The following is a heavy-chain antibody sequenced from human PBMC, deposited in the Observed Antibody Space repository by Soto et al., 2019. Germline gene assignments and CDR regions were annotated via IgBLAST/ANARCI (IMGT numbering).Heavy chain of an antibody. CDR2: LSGSASSA. CDR3: AKGLFSTGGFFDY. CDR1: GFTFSTYA. D-gene: IGHD6-25*01. V-gene: IGHV3-23*01. J-gene: IGHJ4*02. Sequence: GGSLRLSCVASGFTFSTYAMSWVRQAPGEGLEWVSTLSGSASSAYYADSVKGRFTISRDVSKNTLYLQMNSLRAVDRAVYYCAKGLFSTGGFFDYWGQGTLVTVSS.